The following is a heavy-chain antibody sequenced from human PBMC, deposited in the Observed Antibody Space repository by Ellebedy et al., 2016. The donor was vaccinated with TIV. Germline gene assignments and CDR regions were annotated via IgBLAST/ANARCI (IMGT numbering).Heavy chain of an antibody. V-gene: IGHV3-9*01. CDR1: GVTFDDYA. CDR3: TRIAAAGVRPGMHV. D-gene: IGHD6-13*01. CDR2: INWSSNNV. Sequence: PGGSLRLSCTVSGVTFDDYAMYWVRQAPGKGLEWVSGINWSSNNVGYADSVKGGFIISRDNAKNSLYLQMNSLRTEDTALYYCTRIAAAGVRPGMHVWGQGTTVTVSS. J-gene: IGHJ6*02.